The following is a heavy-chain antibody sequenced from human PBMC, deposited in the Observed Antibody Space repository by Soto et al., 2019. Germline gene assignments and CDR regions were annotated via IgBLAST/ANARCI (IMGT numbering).Heavy chain of an antibody. D-gene: IGHD2-2*01. V-gene: IGHV4-30-4*02. CDR3: ARGSTGFDV. Sequence: SETLSLTCTVSGGSISSGDYYWSWIRQPPGKGLEWIGYIHYSESAQKSPSLKSRVIISVETSKNQFSLKVSSVVAADTAVYYCARGSTGFDVWGQGTTVTVSS. CDR2: IHYSESA. J-gene: IGHJ6*02. CDR1: GGSISSGDYY.